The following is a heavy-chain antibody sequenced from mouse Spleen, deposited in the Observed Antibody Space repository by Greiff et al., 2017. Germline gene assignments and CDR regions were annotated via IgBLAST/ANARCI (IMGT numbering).Heavy chain of an antibody. V-gene: IGHV1S56*01. CDR2: IYPGNVNT. Sequence: VQLKESGPELVKPGASVRISCKASGYTFTSYYIHWVKQRPGQGLEWIGWIYPGNVNTKYNEKFKGKATLTADKSSSTAYMQLSSLTSEDSAVYFCARAAAGLRNYYAMDYWGQGTSVTVSS. J-gene: IGHJ4*01. CDR3: ARAAAGLRNYYAMDY. CDR1: GYTFTSYY. D-gene: IGHD2-4*01.